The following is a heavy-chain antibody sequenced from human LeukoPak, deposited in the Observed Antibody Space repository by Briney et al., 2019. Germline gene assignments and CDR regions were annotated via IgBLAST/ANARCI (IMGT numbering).Heavy chain of an antibody. V-gene: IGHV5-51*01. J-gene: IGHJ6*02. Sequence: PGESLKISCKGSGYSFTSYWIGWVRQMPGKGLGWMGIIYPGDSDTRYSPSFQGQVTISADKSISTAYLQWSSLKASDTAMYYCARIYYGSGSYSPYYGMDVWGQGTTVTVSS. CDR1: GYSFTSYW. D-gene: IGHD3-10*01. CDR2: IYPGDSDT. CDR3: ARIYYGSGSYSPYYGMDV.